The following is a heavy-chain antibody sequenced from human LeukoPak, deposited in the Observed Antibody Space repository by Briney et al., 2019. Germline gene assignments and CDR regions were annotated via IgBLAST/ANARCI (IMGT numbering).Heavy chain of an antibody. CDR3: ARVWRSGYTKDY. CDR1: GYTFTSYD. Sequence: ASVKVSCKASGYTFTSYDINWVRQATGQGLEWMGWMNPNSGNTGYAQKFQGRVTMTRNTSISTAYMELSSLRAEDTAVYYCARVWRSGYTKDYWGQGTLVTVSS. V-gene: IGHV1-8*02. J-gene: IGHJ4*02. CDR2: MNPNSGNT. D-gene: IGHD3-22*01.